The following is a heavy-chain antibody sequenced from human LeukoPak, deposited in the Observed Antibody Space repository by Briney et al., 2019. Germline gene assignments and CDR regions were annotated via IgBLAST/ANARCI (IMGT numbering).Heavy chain of an antibody. Sequence: GPSLRLSCAGSGITLINYGMGWVRHAPGKGVEWVAGISGIGGTTTCTDSVKGRFTISRDNPKNTLDRQMNSRTADATAVYFCAKRGVVIRVILVGFHKEAYYFDSWGQGALVTVSS. J-gene: IGHJ4*02. CDR1: GITLINYG. V-gene: IGHV3-23*01. D-gene: IGHD3-22*01. CDR2: ISGIGGTT. CDR3: AKRGVVIRVILVGFHKEAYYFDS.